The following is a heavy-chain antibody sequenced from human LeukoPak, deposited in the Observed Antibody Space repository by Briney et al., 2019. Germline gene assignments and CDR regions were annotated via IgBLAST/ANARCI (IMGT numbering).Heavy chain of an antibody. J-gene: IGHJ4*02. D-gene: IGHD6-19*01. Sequence: SETLSLTCAVYGGSFSGYYWSWIRQPPGKGLEWIGEINHRGSTKYNPSLKSRVTMSVDTSKNQLSLRLSSVTAADTAVYYCAKGGNGWYFDYWGQGTLVTVSS. V-gene: IGHV4-34*01. CDR3: AKGGNGWYFDY. CDR2: INHRGST. CDR1: GGSFSGYY.